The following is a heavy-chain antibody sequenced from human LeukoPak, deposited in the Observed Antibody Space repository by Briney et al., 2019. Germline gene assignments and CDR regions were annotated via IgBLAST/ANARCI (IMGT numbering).Heavy chain of an antibody. D-gene: IGHD1-26*01. CDR3: ARSGRDVGATPGWFDP. CDR2: IYYSGST. J-gene: IGHJ5*02. Sequence: SETLSLTCTVSGGSISSCSYYWGWIRQPPRKGLGWIWSIYYSGSTYYNPSLKSRVPISVDTAKNRFSLKLRSVTAADTAVYYCARSGRDVGATPGWFDPWGQGTLVTVSS. CDR1: GGSISSCSYY. V-gene: IGHV4-39*07.